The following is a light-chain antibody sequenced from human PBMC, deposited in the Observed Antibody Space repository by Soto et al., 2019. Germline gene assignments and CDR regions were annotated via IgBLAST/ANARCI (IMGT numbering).Light chain of an antibody. J-gene: IGKJ2*01. Sequence: DIQMTQAPSSVSASVGDRVTITCRASQGISTWLAWYQRKPGKAPKLLIYSASSLQSGVPSRFSGSGSGTDFTLTISSLQPEDFATYYCQQGYTFPYTFGQGTNLAIK. CDR3: QQGYTFPYT. CDR2: SAS. V-gene: IGKV1-12*01. CDR1: QGISTW.